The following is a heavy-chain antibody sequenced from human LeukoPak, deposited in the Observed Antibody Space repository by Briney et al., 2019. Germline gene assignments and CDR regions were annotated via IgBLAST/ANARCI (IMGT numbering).Heavy chain of an antibody. V-gene: IGHV4-4*09. J-gene: IGHJ1*01. D-gene: IGHD2-2*01. CDR3: ANFHCSSTSCHLSGYFQH. CDR2: GST. Sequence: GSTNYNPSLKSRVTISVDTSKNQFSLKLSSVTAADTAVYYCANFHCSSTSCHLSGYFQHWGQGTLVTVSS.